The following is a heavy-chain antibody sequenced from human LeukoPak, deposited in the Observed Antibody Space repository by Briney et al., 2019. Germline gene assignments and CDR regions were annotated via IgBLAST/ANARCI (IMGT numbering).Heavy chain of an antibody. D-gene: IGHD6-19*01. CDR2: IKQEGSEK. CDR3: ARDPTPSAVTYSSGWYEPYNWFDP. Sequence: PGRSLRLSCAASGFTFSSYWMSWVRQAPGKGLEWVANIKQEGSEKYYVDSVKGRFTISRDNAKNSLYLQMNSLRAEDTAVYYCARDPTPSAVTYSSGWYEPYNWFDPWGQGTLVTVSS. V-gene: IGHV3-7*01. J-gene: IGHJ5*02. CDR1: GFTFSSYW.